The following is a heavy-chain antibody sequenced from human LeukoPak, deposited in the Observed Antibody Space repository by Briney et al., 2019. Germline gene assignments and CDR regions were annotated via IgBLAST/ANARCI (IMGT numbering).Heavy chain of an antibody. J-gene: IGHJ3*01. CDR3: ARFRQNAFDF. CDR2: IKQDGSEK. CDR1: GASITSNHW. V-gene: IGHV3-7*05. Sequence: PSETLSLTCAVSGASITSNHWWSWARQAPGKGLEGVANIKQDGSEKFYVDSVKGRFTISRDNAKNSLYLQMNTLRAEDTAVYYCARFRQNAFDFWGQGTMVTVSS.